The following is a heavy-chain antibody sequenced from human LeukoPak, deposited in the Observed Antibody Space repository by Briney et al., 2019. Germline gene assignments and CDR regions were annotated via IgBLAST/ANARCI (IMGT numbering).Heavy chain of an antibody. CDR1: GFTFSRYG. J-gene: IGHJ4*02. Sequence: GGSLRLSCAASGFTFSRYGMHWVRQAPGKGLEWVAVIWEDGTNIYYGDSVKGRFTISRDNSKNTLYLQMNSLRAEDTAVYYCARVGYNSGWYEYWGQGTLVIVSS. CDR2: IWEDGTNI. D-gene: IGHD6-19*01. V-gene: IGHV3-33*01. CDR3: ARVGYNSGWYEY.